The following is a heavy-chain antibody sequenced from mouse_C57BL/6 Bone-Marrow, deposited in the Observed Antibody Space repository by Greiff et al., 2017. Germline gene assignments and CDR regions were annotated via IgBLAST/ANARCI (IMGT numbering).Heavy chain of an antibody. Sequence: EVKLMESGGDLVKPGGSLKLSCAASGFTFSSYGMSWVRQTSDKRLEWVATICSGGSYTYYPDSVKGRFTISRDNAKNTLYLQMSSLKSEDTAMYYCARTPATDWGQGTTLTVSS. V-gene: IGHV5-6*01. D-gene: IGHD1-2*01. J-gene: IGHJ2*01. CDR2: ICSGGSYT. CDR3: ARTPATD. CDR1: GFTFSSYG.